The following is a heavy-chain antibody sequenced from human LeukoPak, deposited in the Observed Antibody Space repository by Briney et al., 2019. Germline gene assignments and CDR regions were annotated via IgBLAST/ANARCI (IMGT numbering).Heavy chain of an antibody. V-gene: IGHV1-18*01. Sequence: ASVKVSCTTSGYTFIIYGINWVRQAPGQGLEWMGWISGSNGNTKYAEKFQGRVTMTTDTSTSTAYMELRSLRSDDTAFYYCARGVKFGTYPWHQEDAEYFQHWGQGTLVTVSS. J-gene: IGHJ1*01. CDR1: GYTFIIYG. CDR2: ISGSNGNT. D-gene: IGHD3-16*01. CDR3: ARGVKFGTYPWHQEDAEYFQH.